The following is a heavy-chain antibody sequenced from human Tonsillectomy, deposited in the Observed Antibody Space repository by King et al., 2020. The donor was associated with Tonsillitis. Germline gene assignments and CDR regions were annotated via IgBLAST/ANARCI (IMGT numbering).Heavy chain of an antibody. Sequence: QLQLQESGPGVVKPSETLSLTCPVSGGSISSNLYFWGWIRQPPGKGLEWIGTVYYTGTTYYNPSLKSRVTISVDTSRSQFSLKMNSVTAADTAVYFCARFDIVGPTKAFDIWGQGTRVTVSS. CDR1: GGSISSNLYF. J-gene: IGHJ3*02. V-gene: IGHV4-39*07. D-gene: IGHD1-26*01. CDR3: ARFDIVGPTKAFDI. CDR2: VYYTGTT.